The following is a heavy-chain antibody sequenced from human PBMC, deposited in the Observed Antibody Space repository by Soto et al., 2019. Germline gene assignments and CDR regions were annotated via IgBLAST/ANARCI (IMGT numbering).Heavy chain of an antibody. CDR2: LHSGGDT. Sequence: EVQLVESGGGLVQPGGSLRLSCAASGIPVSSNYMTWVRQAPGKGLEWVSVLHSGGDTYYANSVKGRCTISRYDSTNTLFLQMSSLTPEDTAVYCCARDGPYYYASRMDVWGQGTTVTVSS. V-gene: IGHV3-53*04. J-gene: IGHJ6*02. CDR1: GIPVSSNY. D-gene: IGHD3-10*01. CDR3: ARDGPYYYASRMDV.